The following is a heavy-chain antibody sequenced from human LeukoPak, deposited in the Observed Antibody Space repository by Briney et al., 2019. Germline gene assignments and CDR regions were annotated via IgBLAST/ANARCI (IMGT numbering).Heavy chain of an antibody. CDR1: GYTFTSYY. D-gene: IGHD1-26*01. V-gene: IGHV1-46*01. CDR2: INPSGGST. CDR3: AREGIVGAYFDY. Sequence: ASVKVSCKASGYTFTSYYMHWVRQAPGQGLEWMGIINPSGGSTSYAQKFQGRVTITADESTSTAYMELSSLRPEDTAVYYCAREGIVGAYFDYWGQGTLVTVSS. J-gene: IGHJ4*02.